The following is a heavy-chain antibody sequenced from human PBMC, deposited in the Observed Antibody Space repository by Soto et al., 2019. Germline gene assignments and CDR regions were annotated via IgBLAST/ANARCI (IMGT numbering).Heavy chain of an antibody. D-gene: IGHD3-16*01. Sequence: EVQLVESGGGLVQPGRSLRLSCAASGFTFDSYAMHWVRQAPGKGLEWVAGISWNGGSKGYADSVKGRFTISRDKAKKYINLQTNCMSEENAGLYYRPKGSTLGGRGGMPAWAKETTFTSPS. J-gene: IGHJ6*04. V-gene: IGHV3-9*01. CDR3: PKGSTLGGRGGMPA. CDR1: GFTFDSYA. CDR2: ISWNGGSK.